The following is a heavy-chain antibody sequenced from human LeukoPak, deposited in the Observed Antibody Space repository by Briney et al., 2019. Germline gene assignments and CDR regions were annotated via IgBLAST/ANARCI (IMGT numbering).Heavy chain of an antibody. J-gene: IGHJ3*02. CDR3: ARDYYDILTGYYSDAFDI. V-gene: IGHV3-74*01. D-gene: IGHD3-9*01. Sequence: GGSLRLSCAASGFTFSRYWMHWVRQAPGKGLVWVSRINSDGGSTSYADSVKGRFTISRDNAKNTLYLQMNSLRAEDTAVYYCARDYYDILTGYYSDAFDIWGQGTMVAVSS. CDR2: INSDGGST. CDR1: GFTFSRYW.